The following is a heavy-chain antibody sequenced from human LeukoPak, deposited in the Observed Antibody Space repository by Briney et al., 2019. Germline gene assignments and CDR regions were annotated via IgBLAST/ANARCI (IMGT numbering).Heavy chain of an antibody. Sequence: ASVKVSCKASGGTFSSYAISWVRQAPGQGLEWMGGIIPIFGTANYAQKFQGRVTITADESTSTAYMELSSLRSEDTAVYYCAREITTSFWFDPWGQGTLVTVSS. V-gene: IGHV1-69*13. CDR3: AREITTSFWFDP. CDR1: GGTFSSYA. D-gene: IGHD4-11*01. CDR2: IIPIFGTA. J-gene: IGHJ5*02.